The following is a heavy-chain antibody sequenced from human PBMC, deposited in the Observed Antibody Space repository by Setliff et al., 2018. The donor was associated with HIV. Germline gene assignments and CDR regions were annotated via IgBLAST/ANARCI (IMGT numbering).Heavy chain of an antibody. Sequence: SETLSLTCAVYGGPFSGYYWSWIRQPPGKGLEWIGEINHSGSTKYSPSLKSRVTISVDTSKNAVSLKLDSVTAGDSAVYFCARDLFNEWQGHYYYYMDVWGKGTTVTVSS. D-gene: IGHD3-3*01. CDR1: GGPFSGYY. J-gene: IGHJ6*03. CDR3: ARDLFNEWQGHYYYYMDV. CDR2: INHSGST. V-gene: IGHV4-34*01.